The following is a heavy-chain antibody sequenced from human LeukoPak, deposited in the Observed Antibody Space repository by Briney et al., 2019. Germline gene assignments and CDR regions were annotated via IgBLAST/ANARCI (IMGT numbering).Heavy chain of an antibody. CDR3: TTAAESWLQPDY. J-gene: IGHJ4*02. CDR2: IKSNTDGGTT. V-gene: IGHV3-15*01. Sequence: GGSLRLSCAASGFTFSNVGVSWVRQAQGKGVEWVGRIKSNTDGGTTHYAAPVKGRFTISRDDSKNTLYLQMNSLKTEDTALYYCTTAAESWLQPDYWGQGTRVTVSS. CDR1: GFTFSNVG. D-gene: IGHD5-24*01.